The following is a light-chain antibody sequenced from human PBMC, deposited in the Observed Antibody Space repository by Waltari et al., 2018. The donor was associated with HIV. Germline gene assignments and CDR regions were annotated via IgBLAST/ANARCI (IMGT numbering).Light chain of an antibody. Sequence: QSALTQPASVSGSPGQSITISCTGTSSDVGDYNYASWYQQHPGKAPKLMIYDVNKRPSGVYNRFSGSKSGNTASLTISGLQAEDEADYYCCSYAGSSTVVFGGGTKLTVL. CDR2: DVN. J-gene: IGLJ2*01. CDR3: CSYAGSSTVV. CDR1: SSDVGDYNY. V-gene: IGLV2-23*02.